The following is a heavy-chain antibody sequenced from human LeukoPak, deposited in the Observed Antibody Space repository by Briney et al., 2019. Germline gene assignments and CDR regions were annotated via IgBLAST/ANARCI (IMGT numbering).Heavy chain of an antibody. CDR1: GFTFSSYG. Sequence: PGGSLRLSCAASGFTFSSYGMSWVRQAPGKGLEWVSVIYSGGGTYYADSVKGRFTISRDNSKNTVYLQMNNLSVEDTALYYCARDPQRHHWFDPWGQGTLVTVSS. J-gene: IGHJ5*02. CDR3: ARDPQRHHWFDP. CDR2: IYSGGGT. V-gene: IGHV3-66*01.